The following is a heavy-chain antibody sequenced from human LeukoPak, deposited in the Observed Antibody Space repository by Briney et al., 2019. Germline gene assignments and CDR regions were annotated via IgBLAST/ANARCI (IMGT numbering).Heavy chain of an antibody. CDR1: GLSFSTYW. J-gene: IGHJ4*02. D-gene: IGHD6-13*01. CDR2: IKQDGSEQ. CDR3: ARDSAGNDY. Sequence: PGGSLRLSCVASGLSFSTYWMSWVRQAPGKGLEWVANIKQDGSEQYVDSLKGRFTISRDNAKNSLYLQLNNVEADDTAMYYCARDSAGNDYWGQGTLVTVSS. V-gene: IGHV3-7*01.